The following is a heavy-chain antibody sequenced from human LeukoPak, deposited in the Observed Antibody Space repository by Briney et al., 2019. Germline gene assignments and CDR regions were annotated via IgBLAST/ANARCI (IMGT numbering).Heavy chain of an antibody. Sequence: ASVKVSCKASGYTFTSYGISWVRQAPGQGLEWVGWISAYNGNTNYAQRLQGRVTMTTDTSTSTAYMELRSLRSDDTAVYYCARGGTMVRGVIYYYGMDVWGQGTTVTVSS. CDR2: ISAYNGNT. CDR3: ARGGTMVRGVIYYYGMDV. J-gene: IGHJ6*02. D-gene: IGHD3-10*01. CDR1: GYTFTSYG. V-gene: IGHV1-18*01.